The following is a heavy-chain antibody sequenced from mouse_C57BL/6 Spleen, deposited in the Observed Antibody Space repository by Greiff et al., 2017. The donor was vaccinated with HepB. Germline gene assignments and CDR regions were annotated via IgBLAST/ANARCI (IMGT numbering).Heavy chain of an antibody. V-gene: IGHV6-3*01. CDR1: GFTFSNYW. Sequence: EVQLVESGGGLVQPGGSMKLSCVASGFTFSNYWMNWVRQSPEKGLEWVAQIRLKSDNYATHYAESVKGRFTISRDDSKSSVYLQMNNLRAEDTGIYYCTVDNWDEYFDYWGQGTTLTVSS. CDR3: TVDNWDEYFDY. D-gene: IGHD4-1*01. CDR2: IRLKSDNYAT. J-gene: IGHJ2*01.